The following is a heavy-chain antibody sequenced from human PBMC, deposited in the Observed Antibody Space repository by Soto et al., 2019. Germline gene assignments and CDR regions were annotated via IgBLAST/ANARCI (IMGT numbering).Heavy chain of an antibody. Sequence: QVQLVQSGAEVKKPGSSVKVSCKASGGTFSSYTISWVRQAPGQGLEWMGRIIPILGIANYAQKFQGRVTIPADKPASTAYMELSSLRSEDTAVYYCARRYGGNSGDYWGQGTLVTVSS. CDR3: ARRYGGNSGDY. CDR1: GGTFSSYT. V-gene: IGHV1-69*02. J-gene: IGHJ4*02. D-gene: IGHD4-17*01. CDR2: IIPILGIA.